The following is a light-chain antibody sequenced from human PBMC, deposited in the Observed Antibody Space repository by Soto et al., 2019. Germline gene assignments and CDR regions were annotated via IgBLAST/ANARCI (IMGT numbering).Light chain of an antibody. CDR3: QLLDSSSXHYV. V-gene: IGLV3-21*02. Sequence: SYDLTQPPSVSVAPVQTARITCGGNNIGRKSVHWYQQKPGQAPVLVVYDDSDRPSGIPERFSGSNSGNTATLTISRVEDGDEDDYYCQLLDSSSXHYVFGTGTKVXV. CDR2: DDS. J-gene: IGLJ1*01. CDR1: NIGRKS.